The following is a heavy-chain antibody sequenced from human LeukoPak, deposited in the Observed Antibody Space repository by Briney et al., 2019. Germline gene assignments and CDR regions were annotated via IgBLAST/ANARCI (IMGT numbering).Heavy chain of an antibody. Sequence: SETLSLTCTVSGGSVNSGGYYWSWIRQPPGKGLEWIGEINHSGSTNYNPSLKSRVTISVDTSKNQFSLKLSSVTAADTAVYYCARSGGSYSWLYWGQGTLVTVSS. V-gene: IGHV4-61*08. CDR3: ARSGGSYSWLY. D-gene: IGHD1-26*01. CDR1: GGSVNSGGYY. J-gene: IGHJ4*02. CDR2: INHSGST.